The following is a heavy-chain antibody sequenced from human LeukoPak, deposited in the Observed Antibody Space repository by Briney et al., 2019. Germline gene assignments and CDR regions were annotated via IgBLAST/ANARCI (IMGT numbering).Heavy chain of an antibody. CDR2: INHSGST. V-gene: IGHV4-34*01. CDR1: GGSFGGYY. D-gene: IGHD2-2*01. Sequence: SETLSLTCAVYGGSFGGYYWSWIRQPPGKGLEWIGEINHSGSTNYNPSLKSRVTISVDTSKNQFSLKLSSVTAADTAVYYCARAGDIVVVPAAIPNWFDPWGQGTLVTVSS. J-gene: IGHJ5*02. CDR3: ARAGDIVVVPAAIPNWFDP.